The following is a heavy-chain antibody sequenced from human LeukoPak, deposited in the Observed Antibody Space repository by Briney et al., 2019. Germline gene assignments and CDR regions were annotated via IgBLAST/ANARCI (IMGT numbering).Heavy chain of an antibody. CDR2: INSDGSST. Sequence: GGSLRLSCAASGFTFSSYWMHWVRQAPGKGLVWVSRINSDGSSTSYADSVKGRFTISRDNAKNTLYLQMNSLRAEDTAVYYCAKILPDTVTADYWGQGTLVTVSS. J-gene: IGHJ4*02. V-gene: IGHV3-74*01. CDR1: GFTFSSYW. D-gene: IGHD4-11*01. CDR3: AKILPDTVTADY.